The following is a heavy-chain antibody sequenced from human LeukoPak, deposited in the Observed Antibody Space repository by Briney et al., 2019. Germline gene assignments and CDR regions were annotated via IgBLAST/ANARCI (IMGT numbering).Heavy chain of an antibody. J-gene: IGHJ4*02. V-gene: IGHV1-2*02. CDR2: INPNSGGT. CDR1: GYTFNGYY. Sequence: ASVKVSCKASGYTFNGYYIHWVRQAPGQGLEWMGWINPNSGGTNYAQKFQGRVTMTRDMSTSTVYMELSSLRSEDTAVYYCARVLYYDSSGYGYWGQGTLVTVSS. D-gene: IGHD3-22*01. CDR3: ARVLYYDSSGYGY.